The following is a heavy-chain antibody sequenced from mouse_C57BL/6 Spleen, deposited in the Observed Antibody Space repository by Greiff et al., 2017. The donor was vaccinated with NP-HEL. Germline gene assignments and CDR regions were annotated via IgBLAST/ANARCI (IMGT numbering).Heavy chain of an antibody. Sequence: EVKLMESGGGLVKPGGSLKLSCAASGFTFSDYGMHWVRQAPEKGLEWVAYISSGSSTIYYADTVKGRFTISRDNAKNTLFLQMTSLRSEDTAMYYCARDYYGSSYAYAMDYWGQGTSVTVSS. CDR1: GFTFSDYG. D-gene: IGHD1-1*01. V-gene: IGHV5-17*01. CDR3: ARDYYGSSYAYAMDY. CDR2: ISSGSSTI. J-gene: IGHJ4*01.